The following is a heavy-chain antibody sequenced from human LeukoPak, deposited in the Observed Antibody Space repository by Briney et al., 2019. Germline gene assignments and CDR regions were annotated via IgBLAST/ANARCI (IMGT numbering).Heavy chain of an antibody. Sequence: QPGRSLRLSCEASGFSFSTYGMHWVRQVPGKGLEWVGFIRSKAYGGTTEYAASVKGRFTISRDDSKSIAYLQMNSLKTEDTAVYYCTRDSDWTYCSGGSCPHDYWGQGTLVTVSS. CDR3: TRDSDWTYCSGGSCPHDY. J-gene: IGHJ4*02. CDR1: GFSFSTYG. D-gene: IGHD2-15*01. V-gene: IGHV3-49*04. CDR2: IRSKAYGGTT.